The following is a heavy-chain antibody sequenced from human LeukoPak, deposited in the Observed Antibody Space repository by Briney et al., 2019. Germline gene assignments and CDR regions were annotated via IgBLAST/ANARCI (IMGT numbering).Heavy chain of an antibody. V-gene: IGHV4-39*01. CDR1: GGSLSSSSSY. Sequence: PSETPSLTCTVSGGSLSSSSSYWGWIRQPPGKGLEWIGSIYYSGSTYYHPSLKSRVTISVDTSKNQFSLKLSSVTAADPAVYYCAGHAFATPFAYWGRGTLFTVS. J-gene: IGHJ4*02. CDR2: IYYSGST. CDR3: AGHAFATPFAY.